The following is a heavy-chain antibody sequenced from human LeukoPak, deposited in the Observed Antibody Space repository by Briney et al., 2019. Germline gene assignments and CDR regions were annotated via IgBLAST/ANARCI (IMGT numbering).Heavy chain of an antibody. CDR1: GGSISSYY. V-gene: IGHV4-4*07. Sequence: PSETLSLTCTVSGGSISSYYWSWIRQPAGKGLEWIGRIYTSGSTSYNPSLKSRVTMSVDTSKNQFSLKLSSVTAADTAVYYCARDRGIAAAGTANYWGQGTLVTVSS. CDR3: ARDRGIAAAGTANY. D-gene: IGHD6-13*01. J-gene: IGHJ4*02. CDR2: IYTSGST.